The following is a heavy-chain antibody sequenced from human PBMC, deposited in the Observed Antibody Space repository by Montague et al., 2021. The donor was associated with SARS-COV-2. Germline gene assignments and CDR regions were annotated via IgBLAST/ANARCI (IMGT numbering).Heavy chain of an antibody. Sequence: SETLSLTCAVHGGSLSGYYWSWIRQPPEKGLEWIGEINHSANTKXNPSLKSPVTISIDTSKNQFSLKMTSVTAADTATYYCASGIYPSGSYYNRYYYGLNIWGPGPTVIASS. D-gene: IGHD3-10*01. J-gene: IGHJ6*02. V-gene: IGHV4-34*01. CDR2: INHSANT. CDR1: GGSLSGYY. CDR3: ASGIYPSGSYYNRYYYGLNI.